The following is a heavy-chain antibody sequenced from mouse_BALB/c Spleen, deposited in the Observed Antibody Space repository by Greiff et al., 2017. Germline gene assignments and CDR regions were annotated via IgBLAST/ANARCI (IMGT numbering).Heavy chain of an antibody. D-gene: IGHD1-1*01. Sequence: EVKLVESGAELVKPGASVKLSCTASGFNIKDTYMHWVKQRPEQGLEWIGRIDPANGNTKYDPKFQGKATITADTSSNTAYLQLSSLTSEDTAVYYCARYYYGSSYGAMDYWGQGTSVTVSS. CDR2: IDPANGNT. V-gene: IGHV14-3*02. J-gene: IGHJ4*01. CDR3: ARYYYGSSYGAMDY. CDR1: GFNIKDTY.